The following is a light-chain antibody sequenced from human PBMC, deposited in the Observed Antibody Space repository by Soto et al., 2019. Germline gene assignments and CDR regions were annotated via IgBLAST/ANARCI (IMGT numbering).Light chain of an antibody. J-gene: IGKJ1*01. CDR3: QHYNSYSEA. CDR1: QSISNW. Sequence: DIQMTQSPSTLSASVGDRVTITCRASQSISNWLAWYQQKPGKAPKLLIYKASILESGVPSRFSGSASGTEFTLTISSLQPDDFATYYCQHYNSYSEAFGQGTKV. CDR2: KAS. V-gene: IGKV1-5*03.